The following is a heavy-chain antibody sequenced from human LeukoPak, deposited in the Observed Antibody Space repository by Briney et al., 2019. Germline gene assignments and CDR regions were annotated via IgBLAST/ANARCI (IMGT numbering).Heavy chain of an antibody. V-gene: IGHV1-18*01. CDR2: INAYNGNT. Sequence: ASVKVSCKSSVYTFTSYGISWVRQAPGQGLEWMGWINAYNGNTNYSQKPQDRLTMTTDTSTSKANMELRSLRSYGTVVYYWARMFTTTGTTEGEGQYDAFDIWGQRTMVTVSS. CDR3: ARMFTTTGTTEGEGQYDAFDI. D-gene: IGHD1-1*01. CDR1: VYTFTSYG. J-gene: IGHJ3*02.